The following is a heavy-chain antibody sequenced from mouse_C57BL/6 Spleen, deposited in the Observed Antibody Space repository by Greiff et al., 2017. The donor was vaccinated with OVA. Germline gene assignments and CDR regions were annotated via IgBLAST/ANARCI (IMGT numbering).Heavy chain of an antibody. CDR1: GYTFTSYW. V-gene: IGHV1-55*01. D-gene: IGHD3-2*02. CDR3: ARSETAQALFAY. CDR2: IYPGSGST. J-gene: IGHJ3*01. Sequence: HVQLQPPWAELVKPGASVKMSCKASGYTFTSYWITWVKQRPGQGLEWIGDIYPGSGSTNYNEKFKSKATLTVDTSSSTAYMQLSRLTSEDSAVYYCARSETAQALFAYWGQGTLVTVSA.